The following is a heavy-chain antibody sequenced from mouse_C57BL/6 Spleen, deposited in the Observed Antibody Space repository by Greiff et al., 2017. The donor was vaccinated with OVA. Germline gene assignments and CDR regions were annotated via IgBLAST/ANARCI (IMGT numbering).Heavy chain of an antibody. J-gene: IGHJ1*03. CDR3: ARSVYDGYDFDV. CDR2: ISSGGSYT. CDR1: GFTFSSYG. Sequence: EVQVVESGGDLVKPGGSLKLSCAASGFTFSSYGMSWVRQTPDKRLEWVATISSGGSYTYYPDSVKGRFTISRDNAKNTLYLQMSSLKSEDTAMYYCARSVYDGYDFDVWGTGTTVTVSS. V-gene: IGHV5-6*01. D-gene: IGHD2-3*01.